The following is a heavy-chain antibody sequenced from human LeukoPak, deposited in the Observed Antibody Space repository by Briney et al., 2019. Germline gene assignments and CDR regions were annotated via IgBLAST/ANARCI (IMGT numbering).Heavy chain of an antibody. CDR1: GFTFSSYS. V-gene: IGHV3-74*01. CDR2: INSDGSST. CDR3: AKDRGGNYYGSGSYYLGFDY. J-gene: IGHJ4*02. D-gene: IGHD3-10*01. Sequence: GGSLRLSCAASGFTFSSYSMNWVRQAPGKGLVWVSRINSDGSSTSYADSVKGRFTISRDNAKNTLYLQMNSLRAEDTAVYYCAKDRGGNYYGSGSYYLGFDYWGQGTLVTVSS.